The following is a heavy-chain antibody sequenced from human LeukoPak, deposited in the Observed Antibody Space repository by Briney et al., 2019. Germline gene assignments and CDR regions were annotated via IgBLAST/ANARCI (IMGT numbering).Heavy chain of an antibody. J-gene: IGHJ4*02. V-gene: IGHV3-21*01. Sequence: GGSLRLSCAASGFTFSNAWMSWVRQTPGKGLEWVSSISSSSSYIYYADSVKGRFTISRDNAKNSLYLQMNSLRAEDTAVYYCADTGITGTTTLLDYWGQGTLVTVSS. CDR3: ADTGITGTTTLLDY. CDR2: ISSSSSYI. D-gene: IGHD1-20*01. CDR1: GFTFSNAW.